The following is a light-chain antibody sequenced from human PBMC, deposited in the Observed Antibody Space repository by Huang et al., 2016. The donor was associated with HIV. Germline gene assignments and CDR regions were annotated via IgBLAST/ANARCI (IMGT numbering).Light chain of an antibody. J-gene: IGKJ1*01. V-gene: IGKV4-1*01. Sequence: DIVMTQSPDSLPVSLGERATINCKSSQSVLDSSNKKNYLAWYQQKPGQPPKLLLYGASVRESGVPDRCRGSGSGTEFTLTINNLQAEDVAVYYCQQYYSTPAFGQGTNVDI. CDR3: QQYYSTPA. CDR2: GAS. CDR1: QSVLDSSNKKNY.